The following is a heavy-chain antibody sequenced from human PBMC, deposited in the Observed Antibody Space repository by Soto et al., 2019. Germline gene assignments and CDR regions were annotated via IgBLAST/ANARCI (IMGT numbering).Heavy chain of an antibody. J-gene: IGHJ4*02. V-gene: IGHV3-33*01. CDR3: ALYDDSSCYTDY. D-gene: IGHD3-22*01. CDR1: GFTFSSYG. Sequence: QVQLVESGGGVVQPGRSLRLSWAASGFTFSSYGMHWVRQAPGKWLEGVAVIWYDGSNKYYADSVKGRFTISRDNSKNTLYLQRNSLRAEETAVYYCALYDDSSCYTDYWGQGRLVTVSS. CDR2: IWYDGSNK.